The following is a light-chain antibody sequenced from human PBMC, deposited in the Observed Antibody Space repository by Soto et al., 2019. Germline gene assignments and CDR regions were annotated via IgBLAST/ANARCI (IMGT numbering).Light chain of an antibody. CDR2: GAS. CDR1: QSVSSN. V-gene: IGKV3-15*01. Sequence: EIVMTQSPATLSVSPGERATLSCRASQSVSSNLAWYQQKPGQAPRLLIYGASTRATGIPARFSGSGSGTEFTLTISSLQSEDFAVYDCQQYNNWPPLTFGGGSKG. CDR3: QQYNNWPPLT. J-gene: IGKJ4*01.